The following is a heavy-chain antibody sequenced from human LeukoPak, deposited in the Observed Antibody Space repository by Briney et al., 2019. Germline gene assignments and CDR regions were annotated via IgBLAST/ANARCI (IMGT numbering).Heavy chain of an antibody. D-gene: IGHD2-2*01. CDR1: GFTFSTYP. V-gene: IGHV3-64D*06. CDR2: ISSNGGRT. Sequence: PAGTLSLSCSASGFTFSTYPMHWHRQATGKGREGASAISSNGGRTYYADSVKGRFTISRDNSKNTLYLQMSSLRAEDTAVYYCVKDRVVPAAILDYWGQGTMVTVSS. CDR3: VKDRVVPAAILDY. J-gene: IGHJ4*02.